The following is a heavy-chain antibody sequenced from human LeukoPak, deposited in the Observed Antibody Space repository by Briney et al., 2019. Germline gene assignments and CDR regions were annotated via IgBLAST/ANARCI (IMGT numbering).Heavy chain of an antibody. V-gene: IGHV3-33*01. J-gene: IGHJ6*02. Sequence: GRSLRLSCAASGFTFSSYGMHWVRQAPGKGLEWVAVIWYDGSNKYYADSVKGRFTISRDNSKNTLYLQMNSLRAEDTAVYYCGVDYSYYYYGMDVWGQGTTVTVSS. CDR2: IWYDGSNK. CDR1: GFTFSSYG. CDR3: GVDYSYYYYGMDV.